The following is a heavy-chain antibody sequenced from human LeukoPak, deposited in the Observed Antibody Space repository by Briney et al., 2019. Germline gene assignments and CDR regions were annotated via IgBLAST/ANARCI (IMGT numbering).Heavy chain of an antibody. CDR2: VLDNVRT. D-gene: IGHD5-18*01. CDR1: GGSISSHY. J-gene: IGHJ4*02. CDR3: ATIRRGNIFGFFDF. Sequence: SETLSLTCTVSGGSISSHYWSWVRQPPGKGLEWIGYVLDNVRTKDNPSLSSRFTLSADTSKNQFSLRLTSVTAADTAVYYCATIRRGNIFGFFDFWGQGILVTVSS. V-gene: IGHV4-59*11.